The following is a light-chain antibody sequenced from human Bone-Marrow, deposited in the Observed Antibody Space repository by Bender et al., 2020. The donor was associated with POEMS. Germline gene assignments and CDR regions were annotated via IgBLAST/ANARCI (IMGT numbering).Light chain of an antibody. Sequence: QSALTQPPSVSGSPGQSITISCTATSSDVGNFYLVSWYQQYPGKAPKLMIYEGSNRPSDVSNRFSGSKSGNTASLTISGLQSEDEANYYCASYTGSSTPWVFGGGTVLTVL. CDR1: SSDVGNFYL. CDR3: ASYTGSSTPWV. CDR2: EGS. J-gene: IGLJ3*02. V-gene: IGLV2-14*02.